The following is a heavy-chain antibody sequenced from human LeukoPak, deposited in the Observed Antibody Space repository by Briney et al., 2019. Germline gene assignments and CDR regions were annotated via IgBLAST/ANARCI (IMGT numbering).Heavy chain of an antibody. D-gene: IGHD3-10*01. V-gene: IGHV3-20*04. CDR2: INWNGGST. CDR1: GFTFDDYG. J-gene: IGHJ4*02. Sequence: GGSLRLSCAASGFTFDDYGMSWVRQAPGKGLEWVSGINWNGGSTGYADSVKGRFTISRDNAKNSLYLQMNSLRAEYTALYYCARVSYNYYGSGSYYNGPGDYWGQGTLVIVSS. CDR3: ARVSYNYYGSGSYYNGPGDY.